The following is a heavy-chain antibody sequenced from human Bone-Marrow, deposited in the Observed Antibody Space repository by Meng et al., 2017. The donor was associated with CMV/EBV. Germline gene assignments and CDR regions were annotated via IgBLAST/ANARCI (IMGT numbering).Heavy chain of an antibody. CDR2: IIPILGIA. V-gene: IGHV1-69*04. CDR1: GGTFSSYT. CDR3: ARELEQWLVRARDYYYYGMDV. Sequence: SVKVSCKASGGTFSSYTISWVRQAPGQGLEWMGRIIPILGIANYAQKFQGRVTITADKSTSTAYMELSSLRSEDTAVYYCARELEQWLVRARDYYYYGMDVWGQGTTVTVSS. J-gene: IGHJ6*02. D-gene: IGHD6-19*01.